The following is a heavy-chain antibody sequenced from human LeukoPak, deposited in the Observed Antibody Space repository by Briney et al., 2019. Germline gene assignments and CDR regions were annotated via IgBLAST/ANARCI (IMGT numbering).Heavy chain of an antibody. V-gene: IGHV4-30-4*01. CDR3: ARGLSYYYGSGSYPQIDY. Sequence: ASGTLSLTCTVSGGSISSGDYYWSWIRQPPGKGLEWIGYIYYSGSTYYNPSLKSRVTISVDTSKNQFSLKLSSVTAADTAVYYCARGLSYYYGSGSYPQIDYWGQGTLVTVSS. CDR2: IYYSGST. D-gene: IGHD3-10*01. CDR1: GGSISSGDYY. J-gene: IGHJ4*02.